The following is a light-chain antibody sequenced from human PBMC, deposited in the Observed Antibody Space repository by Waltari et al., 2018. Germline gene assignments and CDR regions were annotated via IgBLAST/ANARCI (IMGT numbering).Light chain of an antibody. CDR3: SSQTLDGLIL. J-gene: IGLJ2*01. Sequence: QPALPQPPSVAGSPGQSITISCSGIGSAAGASDHVPWHQHHPDTAPQLIIYDVTTRPSGVSDRFSASKSANTASLTISRLQPEDEADYCCSSQTLDGLILFGGGTRLTVL. V-gene: IGLV2-14*03. CDR1: GSAAGASDH. CDR2: DVT.